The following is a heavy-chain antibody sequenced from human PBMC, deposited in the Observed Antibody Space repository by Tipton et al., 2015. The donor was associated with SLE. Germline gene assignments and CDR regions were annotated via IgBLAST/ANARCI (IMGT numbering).Heavy chain of an antibody. CDR2: INHSGST. D-gene: IGHD3-10*01. CDR3: ARNYGSGTGYMDV. Sequence: TLSLTCAVYGGSFSGYYWSWIRQPPGKGLEWIGEINHSGSTNYNPSLKSRVTISVDTSKNQFSLKLSSVTAEDTAVYYCARNYGSGTGYMDVWGKGTTVTVSS. CDR1: GGSFSGYY. J-gene: IGHJ6*03. V-gene: IGHV4-34*01.